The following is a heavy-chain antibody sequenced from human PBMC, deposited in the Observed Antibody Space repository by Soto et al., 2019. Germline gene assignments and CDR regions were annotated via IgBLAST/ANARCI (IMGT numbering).Heavy chain of an antibody. J-gene: IGHJ3*02. CDR2: ITSDSTAT. CDR1: GFTFSNYV. D-gene: IGHD1-1*01. Sequence: EVQMLESGGGLVQPGGSLRLSCVVSGFTFSNYVMNWVRQAPGKGLEWVSIITSDSTATFYADSVRGRFTISRDNSKNTLYLQMNSLRAEDTAVYYCPKDGKTGTAKDDAFDIWGQGAMVTVS. V-gene: IGHV3-23*01. CDR3: PKDGKTGTAKDDAFDI.